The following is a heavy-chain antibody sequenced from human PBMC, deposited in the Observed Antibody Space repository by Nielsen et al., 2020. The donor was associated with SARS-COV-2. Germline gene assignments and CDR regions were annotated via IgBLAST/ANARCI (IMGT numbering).Heavy chain of an antibody. CDR2: INSDGSST. CDR1: GFTFSSYW. CDR3: ARDVYCSSTSCYTMGFDY. V-gene: IGHV3-74*01. Sequence: GESLKVSCAASGFTFSSYWMHWVRQAPGKGLVWVSRINSDGSSTSYADSVKGRFTISRDNAKNSLYLQMNSLRAEDTAVYYCARDVYCSSTSCYTMGFDYWGQGTLVTVSS. D-gene: IGHD2-2*02. J-gene: IGHJ4*02.